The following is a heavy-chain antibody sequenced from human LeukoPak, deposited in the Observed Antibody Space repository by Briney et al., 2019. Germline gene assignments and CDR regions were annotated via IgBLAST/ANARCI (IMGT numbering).Heavy chain of an antibody. D-gene: IGHD1-7*01. J-gene: IGHJ3*02. CDR2: INHSGST. CDR1: GGSFSGYY. Sequence: PSETLSLTCAVYGGSFSGYYWSWIRQPPGKGLEWIGEINHSGSTNYNPSLKSRVTISVDTSKNQFSLKLSSVTAADTAVYYCAKLGTTLDAFDIWGQGTMVTVSS. CDR3: AKLGTTLDAFDI. V-gene: IGHV4-34*01.